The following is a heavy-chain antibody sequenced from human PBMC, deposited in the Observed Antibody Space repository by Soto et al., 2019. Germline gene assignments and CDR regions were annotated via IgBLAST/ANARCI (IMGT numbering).Heavy chain of an antibody. J-gene: IGHJ6*03. CDR2: INSGSSTI. D-gene: IGHD3-3*01. CDR3: AGDAILESYYYYYMDV. Sequence: GSLRLSCAASGFTFSSYSIHWVRRVPGKGLEWVSYINSGSSTIYYADSVKGRFTISRDDAKNSLYLQMNSLRAEDTAVYHCAGDAILESYYYYYMDVWGKGTTVTVSS. V-gene: IGHV3-48*01. CDR1: GFTFSSYS.